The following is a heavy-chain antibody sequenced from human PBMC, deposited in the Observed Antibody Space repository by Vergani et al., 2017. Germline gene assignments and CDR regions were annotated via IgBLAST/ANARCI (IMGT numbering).Heavy chain of an antibody. CDR2: IYYSGST. V-gene: IGHV4-59*01. CDR1: GGSISSYY. D-gene: IGHD7-27*01. CDR3: ARNSRLGIVYFDY. Sequence: QVQLQESGPGLVKPSETLSLTCTVSGGSISSYYWSWIRQPPGKGLEWIGYIYYSGSTNYNPSLKSRVTISVATSKNQFSLKLSSVTAADTAVYYCARNSRLGIVYFDYWGQGTLVTVSS. J-gene: IGHJ4*02.